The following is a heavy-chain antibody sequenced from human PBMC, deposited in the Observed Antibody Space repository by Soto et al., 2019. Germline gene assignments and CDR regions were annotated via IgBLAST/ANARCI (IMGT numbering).Heavy chain of an antibody. Sequence: GGSLRLSCAASGFTFSNAWMSWVRQAPGKGLEWVGRIKSKTDGGTTDYAAPVKGRFTISRDDSKNTLYLQMNSLKTEDTAVYYCTTDLGSGTTWVLPVDYWGQGTLVTVSS. J-gene: IGHJ4*02. CDR1: GFTFSNAW. D-gene: IGHD1-1*01. V-gene: IGHV3-15*01. CDR2: IKSKTDGGTT. CDR3: TTDLGSGTTWVLPVDY.